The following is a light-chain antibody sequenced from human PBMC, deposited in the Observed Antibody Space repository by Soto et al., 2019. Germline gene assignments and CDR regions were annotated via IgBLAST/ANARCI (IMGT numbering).Light chain of an antibody. CDR2: DAS. CDR1: QSIGRW. CDR3: QQYSSLSQGT. Sequence: DIQMTQSPSTLSASVGDRVTITCRASQSIGRWLAWYQQKSGKAPKLLIYDASDLEGGVPSRFSGSGSETEFTLTISSLQPDDFATYYCQQYSSLSQGTFGQGTKVEIK. V-gene: IGKV1-5*01. J-gene: IGKJ1*01.